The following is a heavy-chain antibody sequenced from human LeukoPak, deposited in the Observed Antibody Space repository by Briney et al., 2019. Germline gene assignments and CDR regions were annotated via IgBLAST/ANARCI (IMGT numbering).Heavy chain of an antibody. D-gene: IGHD3-22*01. Sequence: SQTLSLTCTVSGSSISSGSYYWSWIRQPAGKGLEWIGRIYTSGSTNYNPSLKSRVTISVDTSKNQFSLKLSSVTAADTAVYYCARDGYYDSSGYYPFDYWGQGTLVTVSS. CDR3: ARDGYYDSSGYYPFDY. J-gene: IGHJ4*02. V-gene: IGHV4-61*02. CDR1: GSSISSGSYY. CDR2: IYTSGST.